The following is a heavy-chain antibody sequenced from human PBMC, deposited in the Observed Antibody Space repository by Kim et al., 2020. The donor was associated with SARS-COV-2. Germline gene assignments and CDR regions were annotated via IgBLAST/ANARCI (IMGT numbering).Heavy chain of an antibody. J-gene: IGHJ4*02. D-gene: IGHD3-22*01. CDR3: ARDLVWYYDSSGYYSSYYFDY. Sequence: GGSLRLSCAASGFTFSSYSMNWVRQAPGKGLEWVSSISSSSSYIYYADSVKGRFTISRDNAKNSLYLQMNILRAEDTAVYYCARDLVWYYDSSGYYSSYYFDYWGQGTLVTVSS. CDR1: GFTFSSYS. CDR2: ISSSSSYI. V-gene: IGHV3-21*01.